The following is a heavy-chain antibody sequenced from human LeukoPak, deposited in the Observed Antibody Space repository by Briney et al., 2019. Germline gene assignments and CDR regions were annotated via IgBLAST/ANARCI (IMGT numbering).Heavy chain of an antibody. CDR2: TYYRSKWYN. D-gene: IGHD6-19*01. J-gene: IGHJ4*02. V-gene: IGHV6-1*01. Sequence: SQTLLLTCAISGDSVSRNTAGWSWIRQSPSRGLEWLGRTYYRSKWYNDYAVSVKSRITINPDTSKNQFSLQLNSVTPEDTAVYYCAREALAVADEAFDYWGQGTLVTVSS. CDR1: GDSVSRNTAG. CDR3: AREALAVADEAFDY.